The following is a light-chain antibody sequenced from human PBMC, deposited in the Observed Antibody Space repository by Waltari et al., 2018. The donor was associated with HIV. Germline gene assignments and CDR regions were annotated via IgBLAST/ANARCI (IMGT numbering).Light chain of an antibody. J-gene: IGLJ1*01. CDR2: EVS. Sequence: QSALTQPASVSGSPGQSITISCTGTSSDVGGYNYVSWYQQHPGKAPNLMIYEVSNRPTGVSQRFSGSKSGNTASLTSSGLQAEDEADYYCSSYTSSSFYVCGTGTKVTVL. CDR1: SSDVGGYNY. V-gene: IGLV2-14*01. CDR3: SSYTSSSFYV.